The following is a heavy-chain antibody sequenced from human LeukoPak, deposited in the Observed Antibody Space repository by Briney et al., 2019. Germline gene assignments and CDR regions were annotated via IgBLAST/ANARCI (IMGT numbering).Heavy chain of an antibody. J-gene: IGHJ4*02. Sequence: GGSLRLSCAASGFTFSSYSMNWVRQAPGKGLEWVSYISSSSSNIYYADSVKGRFTISRDNAKNSLYLQMNSLRAEDTAVYYCARDQTPYFYDYVWGSYRYTADYWGQGTLVTVSS. CDR2: ISSSSSNI. CDR1: GFTFSSYS. V-gene: IGHV3-48*01. CDR3: ARDQTPYFYDYVWGSYRYTADY. D-gene: IGHD3-16*02.